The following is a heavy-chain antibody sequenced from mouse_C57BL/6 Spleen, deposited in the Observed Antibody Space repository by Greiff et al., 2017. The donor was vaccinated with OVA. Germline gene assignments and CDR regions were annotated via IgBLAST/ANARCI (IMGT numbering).Heavy chain of an antibody. Sequence: QVQLQQPGAELVKPGASVKMSCKASGYTFTSYWVTWVKQRPGQGLAWIGDIYPGSGSTTYNEKFKSKATLTVDTSSSTAYMQLSSLTSEDSAVYYCASYYGSTAWFAYWGQGTLVTVSA. CDR3: ASYYGSTAWFAY. V-gene: IGHV1-55*01. CDR2: IYPGSGST. D-gene: IGHD1-1*01. CDR1: GYTFTSYW. J-gene: IGHJ3*01.